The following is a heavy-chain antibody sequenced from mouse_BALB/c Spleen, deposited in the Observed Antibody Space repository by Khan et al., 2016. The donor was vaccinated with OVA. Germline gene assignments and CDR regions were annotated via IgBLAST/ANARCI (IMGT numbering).Heavy chain of an antibody. V-gene: IGHV1-77*01. D-gene: IGHD3-2*02. CDR3: ARAGYGGFAY. Sequence: QVQLKESGPDLVKPGASVKMSCKASGYTFTDFLISWVKQRPGQGLEWIGEIYPGSGYTYYNEKFRGKAILTSDKSSNTAYMQLNSLTSEDSAFYFGARAGYGGFAYWGQGALVTVSA. CDR2: IYPGSGYT. J-gene: IGHJ3*01. CDR1: GYTFTDFL.